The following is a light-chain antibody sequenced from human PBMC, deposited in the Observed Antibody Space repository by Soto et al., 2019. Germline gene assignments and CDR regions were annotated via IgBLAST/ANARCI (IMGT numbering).Light chain of an antibody. CDR3: QQYGSSPL. CDR1: QSVSSSY. CDR2: GAS. Sequence: EIVLTQSPGTLSLSPGERATLSCRANQSVSSSYLAWYQQKPGQAPRLLIYGASSRATGIPDRFSGSGSGTDFTLTISRLEPEDFAVYYCQQYGSSPLFGPGTKVDIK. J-gene: IGKJ3*01. V-gene: IGKV3-20*01.